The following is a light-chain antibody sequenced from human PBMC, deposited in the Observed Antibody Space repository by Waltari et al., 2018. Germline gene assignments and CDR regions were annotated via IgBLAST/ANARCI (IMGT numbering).Light chain of an antibody. Sequence: DIVMTQSPDSLAVSLGARATITCTSSQSVLYSSNNKNYLTWYQQKPGQPPKLLIYWASTRESGVPDRFSGSASGTDFTLTISSLQAEDVAVYYCQQYYSAPYTFGQGTKLEIK. J-gene: IGKJ2*01. V-gene: IGKV4-1*01. CDR2: WAS. CDR3: QQYYSAPYT. CDR1: QSVLYSSNNKNY.